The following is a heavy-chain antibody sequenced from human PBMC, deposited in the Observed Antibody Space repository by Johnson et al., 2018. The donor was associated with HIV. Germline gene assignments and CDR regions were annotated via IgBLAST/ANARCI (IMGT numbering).Heavy chain of an antibody. D-gene: IGHD3-9*01. V-gene: IGHV3-33*08. Sequence: VQVVESGGGLVQPGGSLRLSCAGSGFTFSDYWMKWVRQAPGKGLEWVAVIWYDGSNKYYAESVKGRFTVSRDNSKNTLYLQMNSLRAEDTAVYYCARGWLFLDAFDIWGQGTMVTVSS. CDR2: IWYDGSNK. J-gene: IGHJ3*02. CDR1: GFTFSDYW. CDR3: ARGWLFLDAFDI.